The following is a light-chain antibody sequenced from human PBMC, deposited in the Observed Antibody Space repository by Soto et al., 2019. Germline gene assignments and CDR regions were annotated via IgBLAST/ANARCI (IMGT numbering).Light chain of an antibody. CDR2: RND. J-gene: IGLJ1*01. CDR3: AAWDDSLSGYV. V-gene: IGLV1-47*01. CDR1: SSNVGSNY. Sequence: QPVLTQPPSASGTPGQRVTISCSGSSSNVGSNYVYWYQQVPGTAPNLLIYRNDQRPSGVPDRFSGSKSGTSASLAISGLRSEDEADYYCAAWDDSLSGYVFGTGTKLTVL.